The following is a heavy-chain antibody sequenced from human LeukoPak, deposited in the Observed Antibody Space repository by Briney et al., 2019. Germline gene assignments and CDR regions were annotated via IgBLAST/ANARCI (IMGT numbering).Heavy chain of an antibody. D-gene: IGHD2-15*01. J-gene: IGHJ4*02. V-gene: IGHV3-23*01. CDR3: AKDFIVVVVAGGFDY. CDR2: ISAGGGST. CDR1: GSTFSSYA. Sequence: GGSLRLSCTASGSTFSSYAMSWVRQAPGKGLEYVSTISAGGGSTFYADSMKGRSAISRDNSRNTVYLQMNSLRVEDTAVYYCAKDFIVVVVAGGFDYWGQGTLVTVSS.